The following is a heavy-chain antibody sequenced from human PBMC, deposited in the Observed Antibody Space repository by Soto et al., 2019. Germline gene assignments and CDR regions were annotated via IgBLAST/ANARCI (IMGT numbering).Heavy chain of an antibody. CDR2: IYYSGST. CDR1: GGSISSYY. CDR3: ARGGSSSSDY. V-gene: IGHV4-59*01. J-gene: IGHJ4*02. D-gene: IGHD6-6*01. Sequence: SLTCTVSGGSISSYYWSWIRQPPGKGLEWIGYIYYSGSTNYNPSLKSRVAISVDTSKNQFSLKLSSVTAADTAVYYCARGGSSSSDYWGQGTLVTVSS.